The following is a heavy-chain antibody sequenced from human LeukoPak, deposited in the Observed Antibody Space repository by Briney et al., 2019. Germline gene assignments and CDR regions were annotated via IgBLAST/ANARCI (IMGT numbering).Heavy chain of an antibody. D-gene: IGHD2-15*01. J-gene: IGHJ1*01. Sequence: GESLQISCKGSGCSFTSYWIGWGRQMPGKGLEWMGIIYPGDSDTRYSPSFQGQVTISADKSISTAYLQWSSLKASDTAMYYCARHYGAYCSGGGCYGYFQHWGQGTLVTVSS. V-gene: IGHV5-51*01. CDR2: IYPGDSDT. CDR1: GCSFTSYW. CDR3: ARHYGAYCSGGGCYGYFQH.